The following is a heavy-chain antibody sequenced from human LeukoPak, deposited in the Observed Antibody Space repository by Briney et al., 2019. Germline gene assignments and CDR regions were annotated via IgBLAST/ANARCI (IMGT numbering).Heavy chain of an antibody. CDR1: GVSISSYY. J-gene: IGHJ4*02. CDR3: ARERYYYDSSGYYYPDY. Sequence: SETLSLTCAVSGVSISSYYWSWIRQPAGKGLEWIERIYTSGSTSYNPSLKSRVTMSVDTSKNQFSLKLSSVTAADTAVYYCARERYYYDSSGYYYPDYWGQGTLVTVSS. CDR2: IYTSGST. V-gene: IGHV4-4*07. D-gene: IGHD3-22*01.